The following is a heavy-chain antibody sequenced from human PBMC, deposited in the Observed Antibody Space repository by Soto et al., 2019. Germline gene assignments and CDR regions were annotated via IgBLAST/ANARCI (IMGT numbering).Heavy chain of an antibody. CDR3: AREEDTAMVTQPAIFDY. CDR2: FSANNGNT. CDR1: GYTFTSYG. D-gene: IGHD5-18*01. V-gene: IGHV1-18*01. J-gene: IGHJ4*02. Sequence: QVQLVQSGAEVKKPGASVKVSCKASGYTFTSYGISWVRQAPGQGLEWMGWFSANNGNTNYAQKLQGRVTMTTDTSTSTAYMELRSLRSDDTAVYYCAREEDTAMVTQPAIFDYWGQGTLVTVSS.